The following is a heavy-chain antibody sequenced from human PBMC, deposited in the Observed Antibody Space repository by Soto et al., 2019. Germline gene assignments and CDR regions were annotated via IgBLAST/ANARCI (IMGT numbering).Heavy chain of an antibody. Sequence: GASVKVSCKASGYTFTSYGISWVRQAPGQGLEWMGWISAYNGNTNYAQKLQGRVTMTTDTSTSTAYMELRSLRSDDTAVYYCARGGITIFGVVNRNWFDPWGQGTLVTVSS. V-gene: IGHV1-18*01. CDR1: GYTFTSYG. CDR3: ARGGITIFGVVNRNWFDP. CDR2: ISAYNGNT. J-gene: IGHJ5*02. D-gene: IGHD3-3*01.